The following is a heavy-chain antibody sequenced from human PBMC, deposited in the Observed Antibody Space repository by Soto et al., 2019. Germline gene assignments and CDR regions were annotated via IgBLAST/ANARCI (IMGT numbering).Heavy chain of an antibody. CDR2: TIPMFNIA. D-gene: IGHD1-1*01. Sequence: QVHLVQSGAEVKKPGSSVKVSCKASGGTFSRNAISWVRLAPGQGLEWMGGTIPMFNIAKNAQKFQGRVTITADESRNTAYMELSSLRSDDTAVYYCARGRELDDDDYPYYGMEVWGQGTTVTVSS. CDR3: ARGRELDDDDYPYYGMEV. CDR1: GGTFSRNA. J-gene: IGHJ6*02. V-gene: IGHV1-69*01.